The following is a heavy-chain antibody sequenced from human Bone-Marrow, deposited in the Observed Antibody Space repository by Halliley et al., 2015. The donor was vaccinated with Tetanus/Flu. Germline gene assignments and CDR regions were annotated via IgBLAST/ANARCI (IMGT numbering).Heavy chain of an antibody. D-gene: IGHD2-15*01. CDR2: IYYSGGT. CDR3: AREAYSCSGMDV. J-gene: IGHJ6*02. Sequence: TLSLTCTVSGGSIGNYYWTWIRQPPGKGLEWIGYIYYSGGTNYNRSLKSRVTISVDKSKNQFSVNLRSVTAADTAVYYCAREAYSCSGMDVWGQGTTVIVSS. CDR1: GGSIGNYY. V-gene: IGHV4-59*01.